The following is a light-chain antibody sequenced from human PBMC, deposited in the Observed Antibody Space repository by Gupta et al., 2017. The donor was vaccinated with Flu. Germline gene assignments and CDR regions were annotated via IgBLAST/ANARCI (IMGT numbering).Light chain of an antibody. CDR3: QEDNSYPRT. Sequence: PSSLSASVGDRVTITCRASQSISSWLAWYQQKPGKAPKLLIYKASALQTGVPSRFSGSGSGTEFTLTISSLQPDDFATYYCQEDNSYPRTFGGGTKVEIK. CDR1: QSISSW. J-gene: IGKJ4*02. CDR2: KAS. V-gene: IGKV1-5*03.